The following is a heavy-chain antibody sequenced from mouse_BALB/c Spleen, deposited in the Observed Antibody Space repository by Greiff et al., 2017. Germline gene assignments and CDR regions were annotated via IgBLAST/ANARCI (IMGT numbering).Heavy chain of an antibody. CDR2: INPYNGAT. CDR3: AREDYYGSSYGFAY. Sequence: VQLQQSGPELVKPGASVKISCKASGYSFTGYYMHWVKQSHVKSLEWIGRINPYNGATSYNQNFKDKASLTVDKSSSTAYMELHSLTSEDSAVYYCAREDYYGSSYGFAYWGQGTLVTVSA. V-gene: IGHV1-31*01. D-gene: IGHD1-1*01. CDR1: GYSFTGYY. J-gene: IGHJ3*01.